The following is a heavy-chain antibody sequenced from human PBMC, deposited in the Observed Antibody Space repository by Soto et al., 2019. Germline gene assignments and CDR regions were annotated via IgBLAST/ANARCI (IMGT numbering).Heavy chain of an antibody. CDR1: GFTFSYYS. J-gene: IGHJ6*02. D-gene: IGHD2-15*01. CDR3: SRHYCSDSTCYYYNGMDV. Sequence: GGSLRLSCAASGFTFSYYSMHWVRQAPGKGLEWVAVVSYDGNIEYYADSVKGRFSISRDNSKNTLNLQMDNLRVEDTAVYFCSRHYCSDSTCYYYNGMDVWGQGTTVTVSS. CDR2: VSYDGNIE. V-gene: IGHV3-30-3*01.